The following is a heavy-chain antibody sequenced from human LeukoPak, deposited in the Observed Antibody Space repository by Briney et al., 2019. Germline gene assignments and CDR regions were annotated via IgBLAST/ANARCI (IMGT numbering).Heavy chain of an antibody. CDR1: GFTVSSNY. Sequence: GGSLRLSCAASGFTVSSNYISWGRHTPGKGLEWVSLIYSGGSTYYADSVKGRFTISRDNSKNTLYLQMNSLRAEDTAVDYCASRDKGYYYGMDVWGQGTTATVSS. CDR3: ASRDKGYYYGMDV. J-gene: IGHJ6*02. D-gene: IGHD5-24*01. V-gene: IGHV3-66*01. CDR2: IYSGGST.